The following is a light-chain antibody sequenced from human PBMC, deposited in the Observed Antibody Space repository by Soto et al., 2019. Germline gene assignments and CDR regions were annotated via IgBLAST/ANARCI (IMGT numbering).Light chain of an antibody. CDR2: DVS. CDR1: SNDVGHYNY. CDR3: FSYATSNTYV. Sequence: QSALTQPASVSGSPGQSITISCTGTSNDVGHYNYVSWYQHRPGKVPQLMIYDVSYRPSGVSNRFSGSKSGNTASLTISGLQAEDEADYLCFSYATSNTYVFGTGTKVTVL. V-gene: IGLV2-14*03. J-gene: IGLJ1*01.